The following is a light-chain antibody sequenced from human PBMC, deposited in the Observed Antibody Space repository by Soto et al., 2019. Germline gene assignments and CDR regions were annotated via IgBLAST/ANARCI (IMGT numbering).Light chain of an antibody. CDR3: QKYNTYSA. V-gene: IGKV1-5*03. Sequence: DIPMTQSPSTLSASVGDRVTITCRASQSINIWLAWYQQKPGKAPNLLIYKASILESGVPSRFSGSGSGTEFTLTINSLQPDDFATYFCQKYNTYSAFGQGTKVELK. CDR1: QSINIW. J-gene: IGKJ1*01. CDR2: KAS.